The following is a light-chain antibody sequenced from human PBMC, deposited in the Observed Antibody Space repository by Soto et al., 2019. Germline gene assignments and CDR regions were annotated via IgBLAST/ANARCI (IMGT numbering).Light chain of an antibody. V-gene: IGKV3-15*01. J-gene: IGKJ4*01. CDR1: QSVSSN. CDR2: GTS. Sequence: EIVMTQSPATLSVSPGARAPLSCRASQSVSSNLAWYQQKPGQAPRLLIYGTSTRATTFPARFSGSGSGTEFTLTISSLQSEDFAVYYCQQYKSWPLTFGGGTKVDIK. CDR3: QQYKSWPLT.